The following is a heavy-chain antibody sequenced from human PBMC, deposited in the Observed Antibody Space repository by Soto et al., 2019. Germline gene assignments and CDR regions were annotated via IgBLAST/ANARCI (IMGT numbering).Heavy chain of an antibody. Sequence: SETLSLTCAVYGGSFSGYYWSWIRQPPGKGLEWIGEINHSGSTNYNPSLKSRVTISVDTSKNQFSLKLSSVTAADTAVYYCARDMRYGMDVWGQGTTVTVSS. V-gene: IGHV4-34*01. CDR1: GGSFSGYY. CDR3: ARDMRYGMDV. J-gene: IGHJ6*02. CDR2: INHSGST. D-gene: IGHD2-2*01.